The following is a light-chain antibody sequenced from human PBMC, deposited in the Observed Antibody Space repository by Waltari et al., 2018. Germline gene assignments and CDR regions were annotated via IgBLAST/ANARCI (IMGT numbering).Light chain of an antibody. CDR1: QSVSSY. J-gene: IGKJ5*01. Sequence: EIVLTQSPATLSLSPGERATLSCRASQSVSSYLAWYQQKPGQAPRLLIYDASNRATGIPARFSGSGSGTGFTLTISSLEPEGFAVYYCQQRINWPPSITFGQGTRLEIK. V-gene: IGKV3-11*01. CDR2: DAS. CDR3: QQRINWPPSIT.